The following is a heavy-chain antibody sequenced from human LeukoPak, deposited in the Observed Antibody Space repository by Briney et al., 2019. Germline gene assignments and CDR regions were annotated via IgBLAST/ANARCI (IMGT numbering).Heavy chain of an antibody. CDR2: IYYSGST. D-gene: IGHD3-3*01. Sequence: SETLSLTCTVSGGSISSSSYYWGWIRQPPGKGLEWIGSIYYSGSTYYNPSLKSRVTISVDTSKNQFSLKLSSVTAADTAVYYCARGSYYDFWSGYYKMGNYYGMDVWGQGTTVTVSS. V-gene: IGHV4-39*07. J-gene: IGHJ6*02. CDR3: ARGSYYDFWSGYYKMGNYYGMDV. CDR1: GGSISSSSYY.